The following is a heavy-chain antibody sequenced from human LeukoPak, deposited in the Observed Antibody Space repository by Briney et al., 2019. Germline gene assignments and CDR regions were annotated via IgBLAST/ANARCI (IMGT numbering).Heavy chain of an antibody. Sequence: TGGSLRLSCAASGFSFSTYAMSWVRQAPGKGLEWVSSISSSGDSTYYADAVKGRFTISRDNSKNTLYLQMNSLRAGDTAVYYCVEDVVVIVAAKPGIWGQGTLVAVSS. CDR3: VEDVVVIVAAKPGI. J-gene: IGHJ1*01. CDR1: GFSFSTYA. V-gene: IGHV3-23*01. CDR2: ISSSGDST. D-gene: IGHD2-15*01.